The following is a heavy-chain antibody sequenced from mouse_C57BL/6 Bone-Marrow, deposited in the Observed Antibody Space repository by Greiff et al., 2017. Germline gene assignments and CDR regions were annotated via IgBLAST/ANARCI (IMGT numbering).Heavy chain of an antibody. J-gene: IGHJ4*01. CDR3: ARYHYGSSYYAMDY. V-gene: IGHV1-64*01. Sequence: QVQLQQPGAELVKPGASVTLSCKASGYTFTSYWMHWVKQRPGQGLEWIGMIHPNSGSTNYNEKFKSKAILTVDKSSSTAYMQLSSLTSEDSAVYYCARYHYGSSYYAMDYWGQGTSVTVSS. D-gene: IGHD1-1*01. CDR2: IHPNSGST. CDR1: GYTFTSYW.